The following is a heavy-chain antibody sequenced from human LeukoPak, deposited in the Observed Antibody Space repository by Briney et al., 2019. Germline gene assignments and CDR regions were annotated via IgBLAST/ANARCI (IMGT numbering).Heavy chain of an antibody. CDR1: GGSISSYY. Sequence: SETLSLTRTVSGGSISSYYWSWIRQPPGKGLEWIGYIYYSGSTNYNPSLRSRVTISVDTSKNQFSLKVSSATAADTAVYYCARRTGYYDGFDYWGQGTLVTVSS. J-gene: IGHJ4*02. CDR2: IYYSGST. V-gene: IGHV4-59*01. D-gene: IGHD3/OR15-3a*01. CDR3: ARRTGYYDGFDY.